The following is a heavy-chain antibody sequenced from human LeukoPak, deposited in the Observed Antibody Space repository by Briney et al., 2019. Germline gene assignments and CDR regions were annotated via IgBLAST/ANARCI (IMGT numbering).Heavy chain of an antibody. V-gene: IGHV3-74*01. Sequence: GGSLRLSCAASGFTFSSYWMHWVRQAPGKGLVWVSRINSDGSSTSYADSVKGRFTISRDNAKNTLYLQMNSLRAEDTAVYYCAKEASGYGYYFDYWGQGTLVTVSS. CDR1: GFTFSSYW. CDR2: INSDGSST. D-gene: IGHD3-10*01. CDR3: AKEASGYGYYFDY. J-gene: IGHJ4*02.